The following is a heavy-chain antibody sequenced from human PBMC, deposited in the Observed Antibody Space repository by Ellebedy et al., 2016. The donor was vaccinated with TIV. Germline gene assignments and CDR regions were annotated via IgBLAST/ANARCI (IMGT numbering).Heavy chain of an antibody. CDR2: IYPGDSET. D-gene: IGHD3-10*01. J-gene: IGHJ4*02. CDR3: AAARNSGTYSAAFDY. Sequence: GESLKISXKASGYSFTSHWIGWVRQMPGKDLEWMGSIYPGDSETKYSPSFQGQVTISVDKSSSTVYLQWSSLKASDRAMYYCAAARNSGTYSAAFDYWGQGALVTVSS. V-gene: IGHV5-51*01. CDR1: GYSFTSHW.